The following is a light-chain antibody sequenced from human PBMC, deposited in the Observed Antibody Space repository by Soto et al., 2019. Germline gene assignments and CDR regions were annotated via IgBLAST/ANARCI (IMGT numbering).Light chain of an antibody. CDR1: QSLDSTS. CDR2: GAS. V-gene: IGKV3-20*01. CDR3: QQSGSSPPT. J-gene: IGKJ1*01. Sequence: IVLTQSPGTLSLSPGETATLSCRASQSLDSTSLAWYQQRLGQAPRLLIFGASNRATGIPDRFSGSGSGTNFTLSISRLEPEDFSVFFCQQSGSSPPTFGQGSRVDIK.